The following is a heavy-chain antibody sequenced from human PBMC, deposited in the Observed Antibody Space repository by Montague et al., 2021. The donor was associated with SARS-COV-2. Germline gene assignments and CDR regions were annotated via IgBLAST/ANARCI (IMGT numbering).Heavy chain of an antibody. CDR3: ARDRTFRDGYLDAFEI. J-gene: IGHJ3*02. D-gene: IGHD5-24*01. V-gene: IGHV4-38-2*02. CDR1: GYSISRGYY. Sequence: SETLSLTCTVSGYSISRGYYWGWIRKFPGKGLEWIGSIYHSGTTYYNPSLKSRVTISVDTSKNQFSLKMYSVTAADTAQFYCARDRTFRDGYLDAFEIWGQGTMVTVSS. CDR2: IYHSGTT.